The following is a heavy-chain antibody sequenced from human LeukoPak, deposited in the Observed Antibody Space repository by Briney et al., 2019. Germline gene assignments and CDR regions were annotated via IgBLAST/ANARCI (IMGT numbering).Heavy chain of an antibody. V-gene: IGHV3-7*05. Sequence: PGGSLRLSCVASGFTFDSYWMSWVRQAPGKGLEWVANIKEDGSEKYYVDSVKGRFTISRDNAKNSMYLQMNSLRAEDTAVYYCAREIGSAARGRWGQGTLVTVSS. J-gene: IGHJ4*02. CDR2: IKEDGSEK. CDR1: GFTFDSYW. D-gene: IGHD6-13*01. CDR3: AREIGSAARGR.